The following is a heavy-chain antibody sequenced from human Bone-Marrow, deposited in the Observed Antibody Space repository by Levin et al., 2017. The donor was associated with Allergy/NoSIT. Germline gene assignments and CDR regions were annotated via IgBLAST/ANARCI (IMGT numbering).Heavy chain of an antibody. D-gene: IGHD2-21*01. CDR3: ATDTHYCGGDCYAY. CDR2: IHQSGKS. J-gene: IGHJ4*02. V-gene: IGHV4-4*02. Sequence: GSLRLSCAVSGGSITANTWWTWVRQPPGKGLEWIGEIHQSGKSTYNPSLKSRVTISLDMSKNQFSLQLSSVTAPDTAVYYCATDTHYCGGDCYAYWGQGTLVTVSS. CDR1: GGSITANTW.